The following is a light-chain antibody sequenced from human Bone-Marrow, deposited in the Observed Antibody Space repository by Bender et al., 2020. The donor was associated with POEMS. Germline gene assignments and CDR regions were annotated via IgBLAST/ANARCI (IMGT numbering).Light chain of an antibody. CDR3: SSYANSSTWV. CDR1: SSDIGGYEY. Sequence: QSALTQPASVSGSPGQSITISCTGTSSDIGGYEYVSWYQQHPGKVPKVMIYETTKRPSGVSNRFSASKSGSTASLTISGLQAEDEADYYCSSYANSSTWVFGGGTKVTVL. V-gene: IGLV2-14*01. CDR2: ETT. J-gene: IGLJ3*02.